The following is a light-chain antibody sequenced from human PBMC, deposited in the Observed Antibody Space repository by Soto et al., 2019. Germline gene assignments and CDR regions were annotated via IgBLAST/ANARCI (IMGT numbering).Light chain of an antibody. Sequence: DIQMTQSPSSLSASVGDRVTITFRASQSISSYLNWYQQKPGKASKLLIYAASSLQSGVPSRFSGSGSVTDFTLTISSLQPEDFATYYCQQSYSTPESFGGGTKVEIK. V-gene: IGKV1-39*01. J-gene: IGKJ4*01. CDR1: QSISSY. CDR3: QQSYSTPES. CDR2: AAS.